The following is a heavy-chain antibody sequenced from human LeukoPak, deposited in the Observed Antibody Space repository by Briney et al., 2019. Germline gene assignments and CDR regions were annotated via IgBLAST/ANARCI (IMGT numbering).Heavy chain of an antibody. D-gene: IGHD3-9*01. J-gene: IGHJ4*02. CDR2: ISYDGFDK. CDR3: SRHEAAYDILTDSWDY. V-gene: IGHV3-30*04. Sequence: GGSLRLSCAASRFTFSNYAMHWVRQAPGKGLEWVAVISYDGFDKYYADSVKGRFTISRDNSKNTVYLQMNSLRAEDTAVYYFSRHEAAYDILTDSWDYWGQGTLVTVSS. CDR1: RFTFSNYA.